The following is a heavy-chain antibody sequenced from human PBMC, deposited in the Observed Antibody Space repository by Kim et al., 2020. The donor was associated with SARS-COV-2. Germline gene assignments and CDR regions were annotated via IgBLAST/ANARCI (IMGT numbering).Heavy chain of an antibody. Sequence: GESLKISCKGSADTFSSSWINWVRQMPGKGLEWMGRIDPSDSHSTYSPSFRGQVTISTDNSGNTAFLQWIGLTASDTAIYYCARDRGDSYGMDVWGQGTTVTVSS. J-gene: IGHJ6*02. CDR3: ARDRGDSYGMDV. CDR1: ADTFSSSW. D-gene: IGHD2-15*01. V-gene: IGHV5-10-1*04. CDR2: IDPSDSHS.